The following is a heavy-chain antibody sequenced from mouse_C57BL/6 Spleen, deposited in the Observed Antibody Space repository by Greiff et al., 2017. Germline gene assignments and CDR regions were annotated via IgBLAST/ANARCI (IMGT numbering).Heavy chain of an antibody. CDR1: GYAFSSSW. Sequence: QVQLQQSGPELVKPGASVKISCKASGYAFSSSWMNWVKQRPGKGLEWIGRIYPGDGDTNYNGKFKGKATLTADKSSSTAYMQLSSLTSEDSAVYFCARESYYYGICPFAYWGQGTLVTVSA. D-gene: IGHD1-1*01. CDR3: ARESYYYGICPFAY. J-gene: IGHJ3*01. V-gene: IGHV1-82*01. CDR2: IYPGDGDT.